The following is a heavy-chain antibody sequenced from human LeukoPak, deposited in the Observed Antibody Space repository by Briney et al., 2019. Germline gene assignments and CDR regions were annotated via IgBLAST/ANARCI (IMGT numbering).Heavy chain of an antibody. D-gene: IGHD2-2*01. J-gene: IGHJ4*02. CDR2: IYPGDSDT. Sequence: GESLKISCKGSGYSFTNYWIGWVRQMPGKGLEWRGIIYPGDSDTRYSPSFQGQVTMSADKSISTAYLQWSSLKASDTAMYYCARSPRYCSSTSCYYFDYWGQGTLVTVSS. CDR3: ARSPRYCSSTSCYYFDY. CDR1: GYSFTNYW. V-gene: IGHV5-51*01.